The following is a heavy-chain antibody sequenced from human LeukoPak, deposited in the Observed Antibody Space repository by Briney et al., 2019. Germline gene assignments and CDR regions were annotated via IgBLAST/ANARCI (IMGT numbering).Heavy chain of an antibody. Sequence: PGGSLRLSCAASGFTFSSYAMSWVRQAPGKRLEWVSAVSGSGGSTYYADSVKGRFTISRDNSKNTLYLQMNSLRAEDTAVYYCAKDGLAVAGGGPDYWGQGTLVTVSS. CDR2: VSGSGGST. V-gene: IGHV3-23*01. CDR1: GFTFSSYA. J-gene: IGHJ4*02. D-gene: IGHD6-19*01. CDR3: AKDGLAVAGGGPDY.